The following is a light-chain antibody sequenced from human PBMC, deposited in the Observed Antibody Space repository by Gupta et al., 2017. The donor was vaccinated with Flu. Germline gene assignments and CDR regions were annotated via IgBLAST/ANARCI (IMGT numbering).Light chain of an antibody. CDR1: SSNIGNNY. CDR3: GTWDSSLSAGV. V-gene: IGLV1-51*02. CDR2: ENN. J-gene: IGLJ3*02. Sequence: SVLTQPPSVSAAPGQKVTISCSGSSSNIGNNYVSWYQQLPGTARKLLISENNKRPSGIPDRFSGSKSGTSATLGITGLQTGDEADYYCGTWDSSLSAGVFGGGTKLTAL.